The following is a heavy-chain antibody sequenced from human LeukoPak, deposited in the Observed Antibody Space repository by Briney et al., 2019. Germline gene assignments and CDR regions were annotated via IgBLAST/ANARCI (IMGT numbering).Heavy chain of an antibody. J-gene: IGHJ4*02. V-gene: IGHV3-72*01. CDR3: VRVVTTSSGWYHFDN. Sequence: GGSLSLSCGASGFAITDHHMDGVREAPGRGVEWVGRSQTTKPNSITTEYAASVKGRLTISRDHPKNSLYLQLNSLKTEDTAVYYCVRVVTTSSGWYHFDNWGQGTLVTVSS. CDR2: SQTTKPNSITT. D-gene: IGHD6-13*01. CDR1: GFAITDHH.